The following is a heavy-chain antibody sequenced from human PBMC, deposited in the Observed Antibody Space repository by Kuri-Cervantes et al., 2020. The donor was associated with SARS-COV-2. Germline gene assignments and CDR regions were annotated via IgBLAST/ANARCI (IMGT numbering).Heavy chain of an antibody. D-gene: IGHD6-19*01. CDR2: ISSGGGST. CDR3: AREDSSGWKRGFDY. J-gene: IGHJ4*02. Sequence: ETLSLTCAASGFTFAGFAMTWVRQAPGKGLEWVSSISSGGGSTFYADSVKGRFTISRDNSKNTLYLQMNSLRAEDTAVYYCAREDSSGWKRGFDYWGQGTLVTVSS. V-gene: IGHV3-23*01. CDR1: GFTFAGFA.